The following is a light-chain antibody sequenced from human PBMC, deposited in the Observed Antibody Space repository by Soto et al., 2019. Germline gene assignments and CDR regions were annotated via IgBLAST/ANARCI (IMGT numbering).Light chain of an antibody. CDR1: QSIISSY. V-gene: IGKV3-11*01. J-gene: IGKJ5*01. CDR3: QQRSNWPPGIT. Sequence: EIVLTQSPGTLSLSPGERATLSCRASQSIISSYLAWYQQKPGQAPRLLIYDASNRATGIPARFSGSGSGTDFTLTISSLEPEDFAVYYCQQRSNWPPGITFGQGTRLEI. CDR2: DAS.